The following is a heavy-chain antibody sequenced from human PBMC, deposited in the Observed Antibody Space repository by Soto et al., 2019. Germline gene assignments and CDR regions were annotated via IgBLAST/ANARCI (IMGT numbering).Heavy chain of an antibody. CDR1: GDSVSSNSAA. Sequence: PSQTLSLTCVISGDSVSSNSAAWNWIRQSPSRGLEWLGRTYYRSKWYNDYAISVRSRITINPDTSKNQFSLQLNSVTPEDTAVYYCARGIAANRGDWLDHWGQGTLVTVSS. J-gene: IGHJ5*02. D-gene: IGHD6-6*01. V-gene: IGHV6-1*01. CDR3: ARGIAANRGDWLDH. CDR2: TYYRSKWYN.